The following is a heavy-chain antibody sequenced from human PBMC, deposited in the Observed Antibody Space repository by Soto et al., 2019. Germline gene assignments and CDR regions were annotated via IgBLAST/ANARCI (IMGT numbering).Heavy chain of an antibody. V-gene: IGHV1-2*02. J-gene: IGHJ4*02. CDR3: ATDDYGIFPH. CDR1: GYPFTTYY. Sequence: ASVKVSCKVSGYPFTTYYIHWVRQAPGQGLEWMGWIDPRSGGTVYEQKFQGRVTMTRDTSISTVYMDLSGLTSDDTALYYCATDDYGIFPHWGQGTQVTVSS. D-gene: IGHD3-10*01. CDR2: IDPRSGGT.